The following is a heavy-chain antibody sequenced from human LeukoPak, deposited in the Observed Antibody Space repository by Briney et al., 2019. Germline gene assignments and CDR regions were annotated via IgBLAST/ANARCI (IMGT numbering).Heavy chain of an antibody. CDR1: GASISSSSYY. CDR3: ARAASAGEAKRITMVRGVGQIDY. D-gene: IGHD3-10*01. Sequence: PSETLSLTCTVSGASISSSSYYWGWIRQPPGKGLEWIGSIYYSGSTYYNPSLKSRVTISVDTSKNQFSLKLSSVTAADTAVYYCARAASAGEAKRITMVRGVGQIDYWGQGTLVTVSS. V-gene: IGHV4-39*07. CDR2: IYYSGST. J-gene: IGHJ4*02.